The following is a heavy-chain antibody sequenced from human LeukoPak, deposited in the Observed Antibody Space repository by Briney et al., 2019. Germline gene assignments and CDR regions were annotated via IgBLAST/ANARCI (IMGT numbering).Heavy chain of an antibody. J-gene: IGHJ4*02. V-gene: IGHV4-39*01. D-gene: IGHD3-9*01. Sequence: SETLSLTCTVSGGSITGKNDYWGWIRQTPGKGLEWIGTVFHTGITHYNPSLKSRISISVDTSKNQFSLNLNSVTAADTALYYCARHGILTDHSVRYWGQGILVTVSA. CDR2: VFHTGIT. CDR1: GGSITGKNDY. CDR3: ARHGILTDHSVRY.